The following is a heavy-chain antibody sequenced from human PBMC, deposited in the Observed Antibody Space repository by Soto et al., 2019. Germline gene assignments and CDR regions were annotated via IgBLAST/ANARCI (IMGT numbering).Heavy chain of an antibody. D-gene: IGHD3-22*01. V-gene: IGHV1-69*01. J-gene: IGHJ4*02. Sequence: QVQLVQSGAEVKKPGSSVKVSCKASGGTFSSYAISWVRQAPGQGLEWMGWIIPIFGTANYAQKFQGRVTITAEESTSTAYMELSNLRSEDTAVYYCARDFSSHYYDSSGYCFDYWGQGTLVTVSS. CDR3: ARDFSSHYYDSSGYCFDY. CDR1: GGTFSSYA. CDR2: IIPIFGTA.